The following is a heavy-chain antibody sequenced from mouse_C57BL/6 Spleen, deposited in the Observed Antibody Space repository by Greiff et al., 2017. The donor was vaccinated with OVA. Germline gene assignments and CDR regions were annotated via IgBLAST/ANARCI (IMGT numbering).Heavy chain of an antibody. CDR2: IYPSDSET. CDR1: GYTFTSYW. V-gene: IGHV1-61*01. J-gene: IGHJ3*01. Sequence: QVQLQQPGAELVRPGSSVKLSCKASGYTFTSYWMDWVQQRPGQGLEWIGNIYPSDSETHYTQKFKDQATLTVDKSSSTVYMQLSSLTSEDSAVYYCARSDYYGSFAYWGKGTLVTVSA. CDR3: ARSDYYGSFAY. D-gene: IGHD1-1*01.